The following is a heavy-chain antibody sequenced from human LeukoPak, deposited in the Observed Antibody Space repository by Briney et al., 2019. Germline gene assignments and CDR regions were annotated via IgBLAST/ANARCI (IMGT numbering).Heavy chain of an antibody. V-gene: IGHV3-30*18. Sequence: GGSLRLSCAASGSTFSSYGMHWVRQAPGKGLEWVAVISYDGSNKYYADSVKGRFTISRDNSKNTLYLQMNSLRAEDTAVYYCAKDRPRLGEFFDYWGQGTLVTVPS. CDR3: AKDRPRLGEFFDY. J-gene: IGHJ4*02. D-gene: IGHD3-16*01. CDR1: GSTFSSYG. CDR2: ISYDGSNK.